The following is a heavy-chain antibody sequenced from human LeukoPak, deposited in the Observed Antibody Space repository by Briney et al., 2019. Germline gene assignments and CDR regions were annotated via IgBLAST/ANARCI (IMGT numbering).Heavy chain of an antibody. V-gene: IGHV4-34*01. CDR3: ARIYDILTGYLDY. Sequence: PSETLSLTCAVYGGPFSGYYWSWIRQPPGKGLEWIGEINHSGSTNYNPSLKSRVTISVDTSKNQFSLKLSSVTAADTAVYYCARIYDILTGYLDYWGQGTLVTVSS. J-gene: IGHJ4*02. CDR2: INHSGST. D-gene: IGHD3-9*01. CDR1: GGPFSGYY.